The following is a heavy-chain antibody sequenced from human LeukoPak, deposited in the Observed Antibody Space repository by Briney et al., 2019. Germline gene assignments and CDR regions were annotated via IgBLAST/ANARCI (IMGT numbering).Heavy chain of an antibody. CDR3: AKNRDRGVPTYYYDSSGSSHFDL. CDR1: GFTFSSYG. V-gene: IGHV3-30*18. J-gene: IGHJ2*01. CDR2: ISYDGSNK. Sequence: GGSLRLSCAASGFTFSSYGMHWVRQAPGKGLEWVAVISYDGSNKYYADSVKGRFTISRDNSKNTLYLQMNSLRAEDMAVYYCAKNRDRGVPTYYYDSSGSSHFDLWGRGTLVTVSS. D-gene: IGHD3-22*01.